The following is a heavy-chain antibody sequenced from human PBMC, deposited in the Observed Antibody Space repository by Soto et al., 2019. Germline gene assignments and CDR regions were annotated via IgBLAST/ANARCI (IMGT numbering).Heavy chain of an antibody. J-gene: IGHJ5*02. Sequence: PSETLSLTCTVSGGSISSGGYYWSWIRQHPGKGLEWNGYIYYSGSTYYNPSLKSRVTISVDTSKNQFSLNLSSVTAADTAVYYCARAGHSSSSEGANWFDPWGQGTLVTVSS. CDR3: ARAGHSSSSEGANWFDP. D-gene: IGHD6-6*01. V-gene: IGHV4-31*03. CDR2: IYYSGST. CDR1: GGSISSGGYY.